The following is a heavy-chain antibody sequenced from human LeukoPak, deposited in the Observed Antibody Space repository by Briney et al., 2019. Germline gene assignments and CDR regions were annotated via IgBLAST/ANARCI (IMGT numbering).Heavy chain of an antibody. V-gene: IGHV4-39*01. CDR1: GAPISINNYS. CDR2: IFYSGAT. J-gene: IGHJ6*02. CDR3: ARPGGQGYYYSGMDV. Sequence: SETLSLTCAVSGAPISINNYSWGWIRQPPGKGLEWIGSIFYSGATYYNPSLKSRLTISMDTSKNQFSLKLSSVTAADTAVYYCARPGGQGYYYSGMDVWGQGTTVTVSS.